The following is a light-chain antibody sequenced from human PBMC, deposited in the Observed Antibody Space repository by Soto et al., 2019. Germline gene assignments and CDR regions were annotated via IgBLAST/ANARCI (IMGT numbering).Light chain of an antibody. CDR3: HVWDGVTNSVV. Sequence: SYELTQPPSVSVAPGQTARITCGGNNIGRKSVHWYQQKPGQAPVVVVYDDTDRPSGIPERFSASNSGSTATLTISRVEPGDEADYFCHVWDGVTNSVVFGGGTNHRP. CDR2: DDT. V-gene: IGLV3-21*02. J-gene: IGLJ1*01. CDR1: NIGRKS.